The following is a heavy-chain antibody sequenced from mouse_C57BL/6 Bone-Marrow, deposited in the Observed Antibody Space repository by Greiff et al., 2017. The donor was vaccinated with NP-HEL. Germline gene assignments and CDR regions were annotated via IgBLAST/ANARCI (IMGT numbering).Heavy chain of an antibody. J-gene: IGHJ3*01. D-gene: IGHD2-2*01. V-gene: IGHV1-66*01. CDR3: ARSTMVTTPFAY. CDR1: GYSFTSYY. CDR2: IYPGSGNT. Sequence: VQLQQSGPELVKPGASVKISCKASGYSFTSYYIHWVKQRPGQGLEWIGWIYPGSGNTKYNEKFKGKATLTADTSSSTAYMQLSSLPSEDSAVYYCARSTMVTTPFAYWGQGTLVTVSA.